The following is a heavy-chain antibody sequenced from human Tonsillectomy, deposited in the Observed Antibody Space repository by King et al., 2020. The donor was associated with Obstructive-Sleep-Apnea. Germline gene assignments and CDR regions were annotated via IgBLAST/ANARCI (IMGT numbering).Heavy chain of an antibody. J-gene: IGHJ4*02. CDR2: IKQNGIEK. CDR3: ARHTWHHFEY. D-gene: IGHD5-12*01. V-gene: IGHV3-7*03. Sequence: QLVQSGGGLVQPGGSLRLSCTASAFTFTDYWMTWVRQAPGKGLEWVANIKQNGIEKIYVDSVKGRFTISRDNAKNSLYMQMNSLRAEDTAVYYCARHTWHHFEYWGQGALVTVSS. CDR1: AFTFTDYW.